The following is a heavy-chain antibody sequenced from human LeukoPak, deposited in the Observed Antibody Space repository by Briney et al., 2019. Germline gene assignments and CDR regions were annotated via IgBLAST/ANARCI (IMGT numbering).Heavy chain of an antibody. J-gene: IGHJ5*02. CDR2: ISAYNGNT. V-gene: IGHV1-18*01. D-gene: IGHD3-10*01. Sequence: GASVKVSCKASGGTFSSYTFSWVRQAPGQGLEWMGWISAYNGNTNYAQKLQGRVTMTTDTSTSTAYMELSSLRSEDTAVYYCARGAKVWFGELFLRPPWFDPWGQGTLVTVSS. CDR3: ARGAKVWFGELFLRPPWFDP. CDR1: GGTFSSYT.